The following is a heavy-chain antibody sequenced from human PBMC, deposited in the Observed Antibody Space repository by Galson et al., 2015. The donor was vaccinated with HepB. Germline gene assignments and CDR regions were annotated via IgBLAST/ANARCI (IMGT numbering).Heavy chain of an antibody. CDR2: IFPHDSDT. CDR1: RYRFPNYW. CDR3: ARHNLPHYYSGLDV. Sequence: QSGAEVKKPGESLRISCKASRYRFPNYWIGWVRQVPGNGLEWVGIIFPHDSDTRYSPSFRGQVTISADKPISTVYLQWSSLKASDTAIYFCARHNLPHYYSGLDVWGPGTTVTVSS. D-gene: IGHD1-1*01. J-gene: IGHJ6*02. V-gene: IGHV5-51*04.